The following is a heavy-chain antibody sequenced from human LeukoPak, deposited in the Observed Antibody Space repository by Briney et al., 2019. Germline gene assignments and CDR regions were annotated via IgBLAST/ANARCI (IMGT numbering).Heavy chain of an antibody. Sequence: PGGSLRLSCAASGFTFSNYAMSWVRQAPGVGLEWVSAISGSGGSTYYADSVKGRSTISRDNSKNTLYLQMNSLRADDTAIYYCATELRWKEYWGQGTLVTVSS. J-gene: IGHJ4*02. CDR3: ATELRWKEY. CDR1: GFTFSNYA. D-gene: IGHD4-23*01. CDR2: ISGSGGST. V-gene: IGHV3-23*01.